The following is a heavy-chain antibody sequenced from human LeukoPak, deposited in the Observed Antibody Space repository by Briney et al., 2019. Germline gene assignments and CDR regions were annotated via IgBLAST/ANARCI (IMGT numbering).Heavy chain of an antibody. V-gene: IGHV4-30-2*01. Sequence: SQTLSLTCAVSGGSISSGGYSWSWIRQPPGKGLEWIGYIYHSGSTYYNPSLKSRVTISVDRSKNQFSLKLSSVTAADTAVYYCRLLYQTTDYWGQGTLVTVSS. D-gene: IGHD3-16*01. CDR1: GGSISSGGYS. CDR3: RLLYQTTDY. CDR2: IYHSGST. J-gene: IGHJ4*02.